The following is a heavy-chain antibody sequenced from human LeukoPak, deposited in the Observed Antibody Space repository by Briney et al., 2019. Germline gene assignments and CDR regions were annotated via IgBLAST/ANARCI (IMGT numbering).Heavy chain of an antibody. CDR2: VFNGVDT. V-gene: IGHV4-59*11. Sequence: SETLSLTCTVSGVSITGHFWSWIRQPPGKGLKWIGYVFNGVDTNYNPSLRSRVTVSLDPSRDQFSLRLSSVTAADTAIYYCASRPAGSTWYGVFDFWSQETLVTVSS. D-gene: IGHD6-13*01. J-gene: IGHJ4*02. CDR3: ASRPAGSTWYGVFDF. CDR1: GVSITGHF.